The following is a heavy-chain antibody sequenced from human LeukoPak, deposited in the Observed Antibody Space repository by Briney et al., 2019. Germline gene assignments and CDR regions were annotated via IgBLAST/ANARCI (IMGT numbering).Heavy chain of an antibody. J-gene: IGHJ4*02. D-gene: IGHD3-22*01. CDR1: GFTFGDYA. V-gene: IGHV3-49*03. CDR2: IRSKAYGGTT. CDR3: TRDFIGYYYDSSDPGY. Sequence: PGGSLRLSCTASGFTFGDYAMSWFRQAPGKGLEWVGFIRSKAYGGTTEYAASVKGRFTISRDDSKSIAYLQMNSLKTEDTAVYYCTRDFIGYYYDSSDPGYWGQGTLVTVSS.